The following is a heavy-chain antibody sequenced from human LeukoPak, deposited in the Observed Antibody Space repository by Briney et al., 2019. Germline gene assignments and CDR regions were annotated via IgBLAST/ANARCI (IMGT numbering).Heavy chain of an antibody. D-gene: IGHD3-16*01. V-gene: IGHV3-53*01. CDR2: MYTGGTT. Sequence: PGGSLRLSCAASGFSVSGTHMSWVRQAPGKGLEWVSAMYTGGTTYYADSVQGRFTIYRDNSKNTLYLQMNSLRAEDPAVYYCAKDEATSGGGLASWGQGTLVSVSS. J-gene: IGHJ4*02. CDR1: GFSVSGTH. CDR3: AKDEATSGGGLAS.